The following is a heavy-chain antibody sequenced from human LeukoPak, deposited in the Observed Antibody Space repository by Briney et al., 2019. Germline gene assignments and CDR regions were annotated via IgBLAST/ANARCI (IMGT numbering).Heavy chain of an antibody. CDR3: ATVFGYDGSGSSDY. CDR1: GVIFSSYA. V-gene: IGHV3-23*01. CDR2: ISGSGGSR. D-gene: IGHD3-10*01. Sequence: GGSLRLSCAASGVIFSSYAMSWVRQAPGRGPEWVSVISGSGGSRYYADSVKGRFTISRDNSKNTLYLQMNSLRAEDTAVYYCATVFGYDGSGSSDYWGQGALVTVSS. J-gene: IGHJ4*02.